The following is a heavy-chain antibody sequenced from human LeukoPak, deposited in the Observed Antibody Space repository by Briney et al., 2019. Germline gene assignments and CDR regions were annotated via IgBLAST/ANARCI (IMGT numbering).Heavy chain of an antibody. V-gene: IGHV5-51*01. CDR3: ASRGKAFDY. J-gene: IGHJ4*02. Sequence: GESLKISGKGSGYSFTTYWIGWVRQMPGKGLEWMGIIYPRDSDTRYSPSFQGHATNSTDKSISTAYLQGSSPTSSDNVMYYSASRGKAFDYWGQGTLVTVSS. D-gene: IGHD3-10*01. CDR2: IYPRDSDT. CDR1: GYSFTTYW.